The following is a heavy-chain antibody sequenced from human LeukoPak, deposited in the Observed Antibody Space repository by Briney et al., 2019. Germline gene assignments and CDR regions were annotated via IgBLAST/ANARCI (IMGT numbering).Heavy chain of an antibody. CDR3: ANNFDY. Sequence: PGGSLRLSCATSGFTFSNYGMHWVRQAPGKGLEWVAVIWHDGSNKYYADSMKGRFTVSRDNSKNTLYLQMNSLRAEDTAVYYCANNFDYWGQGTLVTVSS. CDR2: IWHDGSNK. J-gene: IGHJ4*02. V-gene: IGHV3-33*03. CDR1: GFTFSNYG.